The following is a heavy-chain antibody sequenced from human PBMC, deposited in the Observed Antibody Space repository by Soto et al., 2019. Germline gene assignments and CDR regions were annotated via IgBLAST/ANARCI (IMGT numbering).Heavy chain of an antibody. CDR2: ISYDGSNK. V-gene: IGHV3-30-3*01. CDR1: GFTFSSYA. CDR3: ARLGIRYGDLDY. J-gene: IGHJ4*02. Sequence: QVQLVESGGGVVQPGRSLRLSCAASGFTFSSYAMHWVRQAPGKGLEWVAVISYDGSNKYYADSVKGRFTISRDNSKNTLYLQMNSLRAEDTAVYYCARLGIRYGDLDYWGQGTLVTVSS. D-gene: IGHD4-17*01.